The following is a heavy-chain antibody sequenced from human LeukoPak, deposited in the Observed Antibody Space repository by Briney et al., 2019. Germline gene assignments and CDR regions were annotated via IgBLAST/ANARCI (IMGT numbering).Heavy chain of an antibody. Sequence: GESLKTSCKASGYSFTNYWIGWVRQMPGKGLEWMGIIYPGDSETRYSPSFQGQVTITADKSISTAYLQWSSLRASDTAMYYCARPRSYVSGSSPFDYWGQGTLVTVSS. CDR3: ARPRSYVSGSSPFDY. V-gene: IGHV5-51*01. D-gene: IGHD3-10*01. CDR1: GYSFTNYW. CDR2: IYPGDSET. J-gene: IGHJ4*02.